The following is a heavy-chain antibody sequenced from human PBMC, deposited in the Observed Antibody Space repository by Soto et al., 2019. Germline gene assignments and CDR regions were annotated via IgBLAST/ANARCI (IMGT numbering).Heavy chain of an antibody. Sequence: EVLLLESGGGLVQPGGSLRLSCAASGFTFSSYAMSWVRQAPGKGLEWVSVISGSGGSTYYADSVKGRFTISRDNSKNTLYLQMNRLRAEDTAVYYCAKGLAWLVLYGFDYWGQGTLVTVSS. J-gene: IGHJ4*02. V-gene: IGHV3-23*01. CDR2: ISGSGGST. CDR1: GFTFSSYA. CDR3: AKGLAWLVLYGFDY. D-gene: IGHD6-19*01.